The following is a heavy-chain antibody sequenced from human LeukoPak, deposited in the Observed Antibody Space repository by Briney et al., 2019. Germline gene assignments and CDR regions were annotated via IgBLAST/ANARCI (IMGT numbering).Heavy chain of an antibody. V-gene: IGHV1-69*06. CDR2: IIPIFGTA. CDR3: ARDSNYGSGSYYENWFDP. Sequence: SVKLSCKASGGTFSSYAISWVRQAPGQGLEWMGGIIPIFGTANYAQKFQGRVTITADKSTSTAYMELSSLRSEDTAVYYCARDSNYGSGSYYENWFDPWGQGTLVTVSS. D-gene: IGHD3-10*01. J-gene: IGHJ5*02. CDR1: GGTFSSYA.